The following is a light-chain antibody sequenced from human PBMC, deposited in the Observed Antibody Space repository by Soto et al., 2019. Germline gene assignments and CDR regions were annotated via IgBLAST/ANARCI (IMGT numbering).Light chain of an antibody. CDR1: QSISSW. CDR3: QQYDIFPLT. J-gene: IGKJ4*01. Sequence: DIQMTQSPSTLSASVGDRVTITCRASQSISSWLAWYQQKPGKAPALLIYKASSLKSGVPSRFSGSGSGTEFTLTISSLQPDDFATYYCQQYDIFPLTFGGGTKVEIK. CDR2: KAS. V-gene: IGKV1-5*03.